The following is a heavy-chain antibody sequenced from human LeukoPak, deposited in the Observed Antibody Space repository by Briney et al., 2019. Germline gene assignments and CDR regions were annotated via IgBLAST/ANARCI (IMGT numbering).Heavy chain of an antibody. D-gene: IGHD3-10*01. CDR3: AGLYYGSGSYRQDAFDI. J-gene: IGHJ3*02. V-gene: IGHV4-39*07. CDR1: GGSISSSSYY. CDR2: IYHSGST. Sequence: PSETLSLTCTVSGGSISSSSYYWGWIRQPPGKGLEWIGSIYHSGSTYYNPSLKSRVTISVDTSKNQFSLKLSSVTAADTAVYYCAGLYYGSGSYRQDAFDIWGQGTMVTVSS.